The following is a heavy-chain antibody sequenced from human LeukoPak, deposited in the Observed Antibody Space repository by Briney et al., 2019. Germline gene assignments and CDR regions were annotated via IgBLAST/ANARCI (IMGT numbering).Heavy chain of an antibody. D-gene: IGHD3-3*01. J-gene: IGHJ4*02. CDR3: AKSLRVLRFLEWLLYFDY. Sequence: GASLRPSCAASGFTFSSYAMSWVRQAPGKGLEWVSAISGSGGSTYYADSVKGRFTISRDNSKNTLYLQMNSLRAEDTAVYYCAKSLRVLRFLEWLLYFDYRGQGTLVTVSS. CDR1: GFTFSSYA. CDR2: ISGSGGST. V-gene: IGHV3-23*01.